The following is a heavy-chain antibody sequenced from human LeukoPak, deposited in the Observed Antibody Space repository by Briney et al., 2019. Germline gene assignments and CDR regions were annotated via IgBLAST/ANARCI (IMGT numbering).Heavy chain of an antibody. V-gene: IGHV3-7*01. J-gene: IGHJ4*02. CDR1: GFTFSSYW. CDR3: AKVEFDWLLPTLYYFDY. CDR2: IKQDGSEK. D-gene: IGHD3-9*01. Sequence: GGSLRLSCAASGFTFSSYWMSWVRQAPGKGLEWVANIKQDGSEKYYVDSVKGRFTISGDNAKNSLYLQMNSLRAEDTAVYYCAKVEFDWLLPTLYYFDYWGQGTLVTVSS.